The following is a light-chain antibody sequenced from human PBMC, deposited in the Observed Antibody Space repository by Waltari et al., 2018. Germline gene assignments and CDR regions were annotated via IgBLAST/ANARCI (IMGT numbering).Light chain of an antibody. Sequence: DIVMTQSPDSLAVSLGERATINCKSSQSVLYSSNNKNYLAWYQQKPGQPPKLLIYWASTRESGVPDRFSGSGSGTDFTLTISSLLAEDVALYYCQQYYTTPPTLGPGTKVDIK. J-gene: IGKJ3*01. CDR2: WAS. CDR1: QSVLYSSNNKNY. CDR3: QQYYTTPPT. V-gene: IGKV4-1*01.